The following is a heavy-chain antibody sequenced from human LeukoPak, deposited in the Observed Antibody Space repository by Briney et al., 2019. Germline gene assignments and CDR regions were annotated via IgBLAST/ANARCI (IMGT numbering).Heavy chain of an antibody. CDR1: GGSFSGYD. J-gene: IGHJ4*02. CDR3: AILYTPGGD. V-gene: IGHV4-34*01. CDR2: INHSGST. Sequence: SETLSLTCPVYGGSFSGYDWSSNRQPPGKGLEWIGEINHSGSTNYNPSLKSRVTISVDTSKNQFSLKLSSVTAADTAVYYCAILYTPGGDLGQGTLVTVSS. D-gene: IGHD2-15*01.